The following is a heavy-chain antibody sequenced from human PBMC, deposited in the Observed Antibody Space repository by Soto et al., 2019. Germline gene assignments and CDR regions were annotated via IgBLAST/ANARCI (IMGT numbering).Heavy chain of an antibody. V-gene: IGHV1-8*01. CDR3: ASLYYYDSSGSYGMDV. Sequence: GASVKVSCKASGYTFTSYDINWVRQATGQGLEWMGWMNPNSGNTGYAQKFQGRVTMTRNTSISTAYMELSSLRSEDTAVYYCASLYYYDSSGSYGMDVWGQGTTVTVSS. CDR2: MNPNSGNT. D-gene: IGHD3-22*01. J-gene: IGHJ6*02. CDR1: GYTFTSYD.